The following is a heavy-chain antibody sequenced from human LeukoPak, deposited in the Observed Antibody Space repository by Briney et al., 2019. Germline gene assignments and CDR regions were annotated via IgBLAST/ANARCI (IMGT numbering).Heavy chain of an antibody. D-gene: IGHD1-7*01. J-gene: IGHJ6*03. Sequence: GGSLRLSCAASGFTFSSYAMTWVRQAPGKGLEWVSTTSGSGRTTYYADSVKGRFTISRDNSKNTLYLQMNSLRAEDTAVYYCAKGDNNWNYRSGTYYYYMDVWGKGTTVTVSS. CDR2: TSGSGRTT. CDR1: GFTFSSYA. CDR3: AKGDNNWNYRSGTYYYYMDV. V-gene: IGHV3-23*01.